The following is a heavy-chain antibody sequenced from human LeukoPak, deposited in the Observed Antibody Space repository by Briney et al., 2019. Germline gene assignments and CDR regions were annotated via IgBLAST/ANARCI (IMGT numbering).Heavy chain of an antibody. V-gene: IGHV1-2*02. Sequence: ASVKVSCTASGYTFTGYYMHWVRQAPGEGLEWMGWINPNSGGTNYAQKFQGSVTMTRDTSITTAYMELSRLRSDDTAVYYCATGRGYSYGYESEDHYYMDVWGKGTTVTVSS. CDR2: INPNSGGT. CDR1: GYTFTGYY. D-gene: IGHD5-18*01. CDR3: ATGRGYSYGYESEDHYYMDV. J-gene: IGHJ6*03.